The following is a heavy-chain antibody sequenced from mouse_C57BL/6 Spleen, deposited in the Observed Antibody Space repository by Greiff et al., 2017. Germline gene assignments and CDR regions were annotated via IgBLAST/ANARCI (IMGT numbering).Heavy chain of an antibody. J-gene: IGHJ1*03. CDR2: IYWDDDK. CDR3: ARSISGITTVVAPERYFDV. Sequence: QVTLKESGPGILQSSQTLSLTCSFSGFSLSTSGMGVSWIRQPSGKGLEWLAHIYWDDDKRYNPSLKSRLTISKDTSRNQVFLKITSVDTADTATYYCARSISGITTVVAPERYFDVWGTGTTVTVSS. V-gene: IGHV8-12*01. D-gene: IGHD1-1*01. CDR1: GFSLSTSGMG.